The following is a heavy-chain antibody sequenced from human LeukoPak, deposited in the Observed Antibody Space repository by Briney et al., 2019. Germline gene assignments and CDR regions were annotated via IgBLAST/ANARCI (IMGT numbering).Heavy chain of an antibody. D-gene: IGHD3-9*01. Sequence: PGGSLKLSCAASGFTFSGSAMHWVRQASGKGLEWVGRIRSKANSYATAYAASVEGRFTISRDDSKNTAYLQMNSLKTEDTAVYYCARAQFEARFDYWGQGTLVTVSS. CDR1: GFTFSGSA. CDR3: ARAQFEARFDY. J-gene: IGHJ4*02. V-gene: IGHV3-73*01. CDR2: IRSKANSYAT.